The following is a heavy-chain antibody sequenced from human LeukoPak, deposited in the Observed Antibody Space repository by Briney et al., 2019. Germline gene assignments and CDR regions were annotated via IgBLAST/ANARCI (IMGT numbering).Heavy chain of an antibody. Sequence: SETLSLTCAVYGGSFSGYYWSWVRQPPGKGLEWIGEINHSGSTNYNPSLKSRVTISVDTSKNQFSLKLSSVTAADTAVYYCARGHHIVVVTATYYFDYWGQGTLVTVSS. J-gene: IGHJ4*02. CDR1: GGSFSGYY. CDR2: INHSGST. V-gene: IGHV4-34*01. CDR3: ARGHHIVVVTATYYFDY. D-gene: IGHD2-21*02.